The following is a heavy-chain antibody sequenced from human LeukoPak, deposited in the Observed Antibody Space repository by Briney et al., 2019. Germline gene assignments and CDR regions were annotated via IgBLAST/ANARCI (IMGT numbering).Heavy chain of an antibody. J-gene: IGHJ4*02. Sequence: SVKVSCKASGGTFSSYAISWVRQAPGQGLEWMGGIIPIFGTANYAQKFQGRVTITTDESTSTAYMELSSLRSEDTAVYYCASLSLHYGPGSYRDYWGQGTLVTVSS. CDR3: ASLSLHYGPGSYRDY. V-gene: IGHV1-69*05. D-gene: IGHD3-10*01. CDR1: GGTFSSYA. CDR2: IIPIFGTA.